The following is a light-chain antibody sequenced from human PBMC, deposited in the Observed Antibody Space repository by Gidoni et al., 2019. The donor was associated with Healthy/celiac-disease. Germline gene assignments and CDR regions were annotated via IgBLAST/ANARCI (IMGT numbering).Light chain of an antibody. CDR2: AAS. V-gene: IGKV1-39*01. CDR1: QSISSY. CDR3: QQSYSTPRP. Sequence: DIQMTQAPSSLSASVGDRVTITGRASQSISSYLNWYQQKPGKAPKLLIYAASSLQSGVPSRFSGSVSGTDFPLTICCLQPEDFATYSCQQSYSTPRPFGQGTKVEIK. J-gene: IGKJ1*01.